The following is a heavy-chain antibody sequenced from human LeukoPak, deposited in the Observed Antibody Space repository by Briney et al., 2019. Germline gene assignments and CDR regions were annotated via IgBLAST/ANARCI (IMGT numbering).Heavy chain of an antibody. CDR2: IYYSWGT. CDR3: ARNVTAGFFDF. CDR1: GSSITSDYF. J-gene: IGHJ4*02. D-gene: IGHD1-1*01. Sequence: SSETLSLTCAVSGSSITSDYFRGWIRQPPGKGLEWIATIYYSWGTYFNPSLKSRVSISLDASKNQFSLKLTSLTAADTAIYYCARNVTAGFFDFWGQGILVTVSS. V-gene: IGHV4-38-2*01.